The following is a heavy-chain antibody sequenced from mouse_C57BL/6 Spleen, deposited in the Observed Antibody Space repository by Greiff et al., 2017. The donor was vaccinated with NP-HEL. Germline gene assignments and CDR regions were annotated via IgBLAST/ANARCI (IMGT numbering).Heavy chain of an antibody. V-gene: IGHV1-55*01. D-gene: IGHD2-4*01. J-gene: IGHJ1*03. CDR1: GYTFTSYW. Sequence: QVQLQQPGAELVKPGASVKMSCKASGYTFTSYWITWVKQRPGQGLEWIGDIYPGSGSTNYNEKFKSKATLTVDTSSSTAYMQLSSLTSEDSAVYYCAREGIYYDYDAAGYFDVWGTGTTVTVSS. CDR3: AREGIYYDYDAAGYFDV. CDR2: IYPGSGST.